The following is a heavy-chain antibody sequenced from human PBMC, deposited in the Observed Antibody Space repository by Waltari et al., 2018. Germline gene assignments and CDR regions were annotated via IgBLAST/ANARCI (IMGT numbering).Heavy chain of an antibody. CDR1: GGSISSSSYY. J-gene: IGHJ4*02. V-gene: IGHV4-39*01. D-gene: IGHD6-19*01. CDR2: IYYSGST. Sequence: QLQLQESGPGLVQPSETLSLTCTVSGGSISSSSYYWGWIRQPPGKGLEWIGSIYYSGSTCYNPSLKGRVTISVDTSKNQFSLKLSSVTAADTSVYYCARRGRYSSGWYVGYFDYWGQGTLVTVSS. CDR3: ARRGRYSSGWYVGYFDY.